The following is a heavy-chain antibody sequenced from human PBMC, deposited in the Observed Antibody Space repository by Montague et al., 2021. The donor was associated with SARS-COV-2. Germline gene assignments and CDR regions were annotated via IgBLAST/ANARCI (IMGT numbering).Heavy chain of an antibody. CDR3: ARGRDERGYSFGYYYFDL. CDR2: MHYRGST. CDR1: GGSVSPYY. D-gene: IGHD5-18*01. V-gene: IGHV4-59*02. J-gene: IGHJ4*02. Sequence: SETLSLTCTISGGSVSPYYWSWIRQPPGKGLEWIGYMHYRGSTNYNPSLESRATMSLDTSENQFSLSLTSVTAAETAVYFCARGRDERGYSFGYYYFDLWGQGTLVTVSS.